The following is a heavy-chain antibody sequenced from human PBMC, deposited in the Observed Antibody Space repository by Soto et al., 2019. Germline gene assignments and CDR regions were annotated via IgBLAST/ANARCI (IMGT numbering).Heavy chain of an antibody. Sequence: QITLKESGPTLVKPTQTLTLTCTFSGFSLSTSGVGVGWIRQPPGKALEWLALIYWNDDKRYSPSLKSRLTITKDTSKNQVVLTMTNMDPVDTATYYCAHSSLRYFDWLLFFDYWGQGTLVTVSS. J-gene: IGHJ4*02. CDR1: GFSLSTSGVG. D-gene: IGHD3-9*01. CDR3: AHSSLRYFDWLLFFDY. V-gene: IGHV2-5*01. CDR2: IYWNDDK.